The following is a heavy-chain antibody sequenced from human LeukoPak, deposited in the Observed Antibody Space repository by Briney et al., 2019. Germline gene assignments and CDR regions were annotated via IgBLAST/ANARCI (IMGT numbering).Heavy chain of an antibody. CDR3: ARGVGYCTNGVCYISLMATTPFYFDY. Sequence: PSETLSLTCTVSGGSISSGDYYWSWIRQPPGKGLEWIGYIYYSGSTYYNPSLKSRVTISVDTSKNQFSLKLSSVTAADTAVYYCARGVGYCTNGVCYISLMATTPFYFDYWGQGTLVTVSS. CDR1: GGSISSGDYY. D-gene: IGHD2-8*01. J-gene: IGHJ4*02. V-gene: IGHV4-30-4*01. CDR2: IYYSGST.